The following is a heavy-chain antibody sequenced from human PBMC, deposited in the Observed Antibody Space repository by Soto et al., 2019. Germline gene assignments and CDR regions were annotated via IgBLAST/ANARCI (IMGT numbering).Heavy chain of an antibody. V-gene: IGHV3-30*01. J-gene: IGHJ4*02. D-gene: IGHD3-22*01. CDR1: GFTFSSYA. CDR3: ARAPYDSSGYDY. CDR2: ISYDGSNK. Sequence: GGSLRLSCAASGFTFSSYAMHWVRQAPGKGLEWVAVISYDGSNKYYADSVKGRFTISRDNSKNTLYLQMNSLRAEDTAVYYCARAPYDSSGYDYWGKGTLVTVSS.